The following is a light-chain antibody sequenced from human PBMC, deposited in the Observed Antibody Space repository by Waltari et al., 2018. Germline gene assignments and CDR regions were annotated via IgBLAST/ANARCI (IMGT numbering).Light chain of an antibody. J-gene: IGLJ3*02. V-gene: IGLV1-47*01. Sequence: SVLTQPPSASGTPGQTVTIPCSGSSSNIGGNFVYWYQQLPGMAPQLLIYKNNQRPSGVPDRFSGPKSGTAAALAISGLRSDDEAEYYCAAWDDNLTGPLFGGGTKVTVL. CDR1: SSNIGGNF. CDR2: KNN. CDR3: AAWDDNLTGPL.